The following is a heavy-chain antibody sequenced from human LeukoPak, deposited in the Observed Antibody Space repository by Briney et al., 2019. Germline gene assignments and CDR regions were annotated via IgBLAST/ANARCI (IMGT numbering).Heavy chain of an antibody. J-gene: IGHJ4*02. Sequence: GGSLRLSCAVSGFTFSDYSMNWVRQAPGKGLEWVSYISGSSSTTYYADSVKGRFTISRDNAKKSLYLQMNSLRAEDTAVYFCARELYTSGWYGGGLEYWGQGTLVTVSS. CDR1: GFTFSDYS. V-gene: IGHV3-48*04. CDR2: ISGSSSTT. CDR3: ARELYTSGWYGGGLEY. D-gene: IGHD6-19*01.